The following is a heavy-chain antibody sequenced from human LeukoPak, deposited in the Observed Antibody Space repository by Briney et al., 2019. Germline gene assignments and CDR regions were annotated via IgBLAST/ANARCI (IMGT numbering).Heavy chain of an antibody. CDR3: ARLAMVRGVIIAYFDY. V-gene: IGHV1-24*01. Sequence: ASAKVSCKVSGYTLTELSMHWVRQAPGKGLEWMGGFDPEDGETIYAQKFQGRVTMTEDTSTDTAYMELSSLRSEDTAVYYCARLAMVRGVIIAYFDYWGQGTLVTVSS. J-gene: IGHJ4*02. D-gene: IGHD3-10*01. CDR2: FDPEDGET. CDR1: GYTLTELS.